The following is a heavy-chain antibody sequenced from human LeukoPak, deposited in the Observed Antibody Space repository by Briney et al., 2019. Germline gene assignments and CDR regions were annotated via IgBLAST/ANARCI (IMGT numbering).Heavy chain of an antibody. V-gene: IGHV4-59*01. CDR2: IYYSGST. J-gene: IGHJ5*02. D-gene: IGHD6-19*01. CDR3: ARGWLVSNRFDP. CDR1: GGSISSYY. Sequence: PSETLSLTCTVSGGSISSYYWSWIRQPPGKGLEWIGYIYYSGSTNYNPSLKSRVTISVDTSKNQFSLKLSSVTAADTAVYYCARGWLVSNRFDPWGQGTLVTVSS.